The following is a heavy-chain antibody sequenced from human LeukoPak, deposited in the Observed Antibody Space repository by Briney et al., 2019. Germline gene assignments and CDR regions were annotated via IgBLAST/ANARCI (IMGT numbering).Heavy chain of an antibody. J-gene: IGHJ4*02. CDR3: ARGAGSGSYYIIDY. V-gene: IGHV1-2*02. CDR1: GYTFTGYY. Sequence: ASVKVSCKASGYTFTGYYMHWVRQAPGQGLEWMGWINPNSGGTNYAQKFQGRVTVTRDTSISTAYMELSRLRSDDTAVYYCARGAGSGSYYIIDYWGQGTLVTVSS. CDR2: INPNSGGT. D-gene: IGHD3-10*01.